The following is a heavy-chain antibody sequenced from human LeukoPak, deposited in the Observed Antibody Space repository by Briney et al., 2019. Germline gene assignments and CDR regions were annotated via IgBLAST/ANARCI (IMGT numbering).Heavy chain of an antibody. CDR1: GFTFSSYA. CDR3: AKAPIFGVVIGPFNYFDY. D-gene: IGHD3-3*01. J-gene: IGHJ4*02. V-gene: IGHV3-23*01. Sequence: GGSLRLSCAASGFTFSSYAMSWVRQAPGKGLEWVSAISGSGGSTYYADSVKGRFTISRDNSKNTLYLQMNSLRAEDTAVYYCAKAPIFGVVIGPFNYFDYWGQGTLVTVSS. CDR2: ISGSGGST.